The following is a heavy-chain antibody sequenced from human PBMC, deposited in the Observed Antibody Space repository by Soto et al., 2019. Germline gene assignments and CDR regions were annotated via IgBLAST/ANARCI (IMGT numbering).Heavy chain of an antibody. J-gene: IGHJ4*02. Sequence: LSLTCTVSGGSISSGDYFWSWIRQPPGKGLEWIGYIYYRGSTYYNPSLKSRLLISLDTSKNQVSLRLSSVTAADTAVYYCARGAYRYAYSDYWGQGTLVTVSS. CDR2: IYYRGST. V-gene: IGHV4-30-4*01. D-gene: IGHD5-18*01. CDR3: ARGAYRYAYSDY. CDR1: GGSISSGDYF.